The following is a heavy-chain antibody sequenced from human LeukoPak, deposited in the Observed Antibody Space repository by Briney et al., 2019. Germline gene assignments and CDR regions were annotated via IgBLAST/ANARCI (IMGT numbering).Heavy chain of an antibody. CDR2: ISNDGSNK. CDR1: GFTFSSYG. D-gene: IGHD1-26*01. CDR3: AKETGRWELE. V-gene: IGHV3-30*18. J-gene: IGHJ4*02. Sequence: GRSLRLSCAASGFTFSSYGIHWVRQAPGKGLEWVAVISNDGSNKYYADSVKGRFTISRDNSKNALYLQMNSLRAEDTAVYYCAKETGRWELEWGQGTLVTVSS.